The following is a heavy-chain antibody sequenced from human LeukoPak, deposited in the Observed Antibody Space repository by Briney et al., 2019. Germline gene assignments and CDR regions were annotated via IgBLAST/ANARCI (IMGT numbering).Heavy chain of an antibody. CDR2: IIPVLGVS. CDR1: GYTFTRYD. D-gene: IGHD3-22*01. CDR3: TREGVYAPDGSGYHRDAFDI. J-gene: IGHJ3*02. V-gene: IGHV1-69*04. Sequence: SVKVSCTASGYTFTRYDINWVRQATGQGLEWMGRIIPVLGVSNFARKFQGRVTITADTSTNTAHMELSRLESGDTAVYYCTREGVYAPDGSGYHRDAFDIWGQGTVVIVSS.